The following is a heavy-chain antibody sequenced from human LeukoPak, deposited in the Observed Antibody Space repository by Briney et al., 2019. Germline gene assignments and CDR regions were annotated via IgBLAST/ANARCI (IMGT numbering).Heavy chain of an antibody. D-gene: IGHD6-19*01. CDR1: GYTFTGYY. CDR3: ARVYQWLPPDY. V-gene: IGHV1-2*02. CDR2: INHDSGGT. J-gene: IGHJ4*02. Sequence: ASVKVSCKASGYTFTGYYMHWVRQAPGQGLEWMGCINHDSGGTNYALKFQGRVTMTRDTSISTAYMELSRLRSDDTAVYYCARVYQWLPPDYWGQGTLVTVSS.